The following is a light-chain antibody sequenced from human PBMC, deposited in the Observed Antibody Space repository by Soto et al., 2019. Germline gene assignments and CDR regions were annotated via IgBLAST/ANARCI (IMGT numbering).Light chain of an antibody. CDR3: QQYNSYWT. V-gene: IGKV1-5*01. CDR2: DAS. Sequence: IQIRPPCSPYHEPEGDTVTITCRARQSVAGWLAWYQQKPGKAPTLLIYDASALPRGVPSRFSGSGSGTEFTLTISSLQPDDFATYYCQQYNSYWTFGQGTMVDI. CDR1: QSVAGW. J-gene: IGKJ1*01.